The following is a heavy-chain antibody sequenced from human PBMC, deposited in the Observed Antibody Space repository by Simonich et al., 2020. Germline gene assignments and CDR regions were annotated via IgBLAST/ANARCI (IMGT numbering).Heavy chain of an antibody. V-gene: IGHV1-2*02. J-gene: IGHJ3*02. D-gene: IGHD6-6*01. Sequence: QVQLVQSGAEVKKPGASVKVSCKASGYTFTGYYMHWVRQAPGKGLEGMGWINPNSGGTNDAQKFQGRVTMTRDTSISTAYMELSRLRSDDTAVYYCARARLYSSSHAFDIWGQGTMVTVSS. CDR3: ARARLYSSSHAFDI. CDR2: INPNSGGT. CDR1: GYTFTGYY.